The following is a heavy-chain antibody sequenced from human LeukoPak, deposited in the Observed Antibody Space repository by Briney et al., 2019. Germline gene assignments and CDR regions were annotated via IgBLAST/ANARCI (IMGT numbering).Heavy chain of an antibody. CDR3: AKWGDYDVLTGYYDSDY. V-gene: IGHV3-23*01. J-gene: IGHJ4*02. D-gene: IGHD3-9*01. CDR1: GFSFSNYA. CDR2: ISGRDDST. Sequence: PGGSLRLSCAASGFSFSNYAMSWVRQVQGQGLEWVSAISGRDDSTYYADSVKGRFTISRDTSKNTLYLQMNSLRAEDTAVYYCAKWGDYDVLTGYYDSDYWGQGTLVTVSS.